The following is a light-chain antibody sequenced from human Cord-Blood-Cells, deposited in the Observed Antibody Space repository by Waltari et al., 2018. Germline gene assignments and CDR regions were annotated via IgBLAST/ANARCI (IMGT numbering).Light chain of an antibody. CDR1: SSDVGGYNY. CDR2: DVI. J-gene: IGLJ2*01. Sequence: QSALTQPASVSGSPGQSITISCTGTSSDVGGYNYVSWYQQHPGKAPKLMIYDVINRPSGVSNRFSGSQSGNTASLTISGLQAEDEADYYCSSYTSSSTLVFGGGTKLTVL. CDR3: SSYTSSSTLV. V-gene: IGLV2-14*01.